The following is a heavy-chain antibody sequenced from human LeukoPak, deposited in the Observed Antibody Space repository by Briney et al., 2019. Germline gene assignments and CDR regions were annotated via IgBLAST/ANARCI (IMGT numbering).Heavy chain of an antibody. V-gene: IGHV3-23*01. Sequence: QPGGSLRLSCAASGFTFSSYEMNWVRQAPGKGLEWVSSIDYDGGSGHYADSVKGRFTISRDNSNNTLFLHLNSLRGEDTAVYYCTRNSGWYGLSWGQGTLVTVSS. J-gene: IGHJ1*01. CDR1: GFTFSSYE. CDR3: TRNSGWYGLS. CDR2: IDYDGGSG. D-gene: IGHD6-19*01.